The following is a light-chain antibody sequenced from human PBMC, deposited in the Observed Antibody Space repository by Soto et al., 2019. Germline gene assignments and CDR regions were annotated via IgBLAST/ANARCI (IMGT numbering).Light chain of an antibody. CDR3: CSYAGSSTL. V-gene: IGLV2-23*02. CDR1: SCDVGSYNL. J-gene: IGLJ1*01. CDR2: EVS. Sequence: SVLNQPASVFGSPGQSITTSCPGTSCDVGSYNLVSWYQQHPGKAPKLMIYEVSKRPSGVSNRLSGSKSGNTASLTISGLQAEDEADYYCCSYAGSSTLFGTGTKVTVL.